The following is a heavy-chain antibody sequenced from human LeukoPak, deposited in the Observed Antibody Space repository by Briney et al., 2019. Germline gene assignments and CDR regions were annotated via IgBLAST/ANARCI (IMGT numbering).Heavy chain of an antibody. CDR3: ARGWELQEGWFDP. J-gene: IGHJ5*02. V-gene: IGHV1-69*04. D-gene: IGHD1-26*01. Sequence: SVKVSCKASGGTFSSYAISWVRQAPGQGLEWMGRIIPILGIANYAQKFQGRVTITADKSTSTAYMELSSLRSEDTAVYYCARGWELQEGWFDPWGQGTLVTVSS. CDR2: IIPILGIA. CDR1: GGTFSSYA.